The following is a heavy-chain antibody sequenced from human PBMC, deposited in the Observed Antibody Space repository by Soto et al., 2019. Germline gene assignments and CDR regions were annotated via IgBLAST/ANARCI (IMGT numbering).Heavy chain of an antibody. Sequence: QVQLQESGPGLVKPSQTLSLTCTVSGGSISSRGYYWSWIRQHPGKGLEWIGYIYYSGSTYYNPCLKSRVTISVDTSKNQFSLKLSSVTAADTAVYYSAREHDADAFDVWGQGTMVTVSS. J-gene: IGHJ3*01. CDR3: AREHDADAFDV. V-gene: IGHV4-31*03. CDR1: GGSISSRGYY. CDR2: IYYSGST.